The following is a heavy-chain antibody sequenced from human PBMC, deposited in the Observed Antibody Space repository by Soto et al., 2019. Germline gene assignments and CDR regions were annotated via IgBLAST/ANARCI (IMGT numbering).Heavy chain of an antibody. CDR2: ISGSGGST. V-gene: IGHV3-23*01. CDR1: GFTFSSYA. CDR3: AKAPPGYSGYSETDQPIEGYHY. D-gene: IGHD5-12*01. Sequence: EVQLLESGGGLVQPGGSLRLSCAASGFTFSSYAMSWVRQAPGKGLEWVSAISGSGGSTYYADSVKGRFTISRDNSKNTLYLQMNSLRAEDTAVYYCAKAPPGYSGYSETDQPIEGYHYWGQGTLVTVSS. J-gene: IGHJ4*02.